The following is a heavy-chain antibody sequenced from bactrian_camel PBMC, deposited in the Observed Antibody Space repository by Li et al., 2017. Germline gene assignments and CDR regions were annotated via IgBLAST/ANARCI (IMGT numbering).Heavy chain of an antibody. J-gene: IGHJ4*01. Sequence: HVQLVESGGGSVQAGGALRLECAPKIDIINFCVGWFRQAPGKGLEWVSSINSDGSKTFYEDSVKGRFTISRDNAKKTLYLQMNSLKPEDTAMYICAANECPVVGTFATWEYNFWGQGTQVTVS. CDR2: INSDGSKT. CDR1: KIDIINFC. V-gene: IGHV3-2*01. CDR3: AANECPVVGTFATWEYNF. D-gene: IGHD4*01.